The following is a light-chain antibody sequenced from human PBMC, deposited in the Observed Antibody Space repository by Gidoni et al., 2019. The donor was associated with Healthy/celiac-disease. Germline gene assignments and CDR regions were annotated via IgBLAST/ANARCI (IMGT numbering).Light chain of an antibody. J-gene: IGKJ5*01. V-gene: IGKV1-39*01. CDR2: AAS. CDR3: QQSYSTPLT. Sequence: DIQMSQSPSSLAAPVGHRVTITCRARQSISSYLNWYQQKPGKAPTLLIYAASSFQSGVPSKFSSGGSGAYFSLTIISLQPEDFAAYYYQQSYSTPLTFGQGTQLEIK. CDR1: QSISSY.